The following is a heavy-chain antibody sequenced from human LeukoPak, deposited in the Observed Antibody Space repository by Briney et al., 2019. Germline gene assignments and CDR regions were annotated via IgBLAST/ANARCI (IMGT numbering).Heavy chain of an antibody. CDR3: ARGPPMYGGYVY. CDR2: IIPIFGTA. Sequence: EASVKVSCKASGGTFSSYAISWVRQAPGQGLEWMGGIIPIFGTANYAQKFQGRVTITTDESTSTAYMELSSLRSEDTAVYYCARGPPMYGGYVYWGQGTLVTVSS. J-gene: IGHJ4*02. CDR1: GGTFSSYA. D-gene: IGHD5-12*01. V-gene: IGHV1-69*05.